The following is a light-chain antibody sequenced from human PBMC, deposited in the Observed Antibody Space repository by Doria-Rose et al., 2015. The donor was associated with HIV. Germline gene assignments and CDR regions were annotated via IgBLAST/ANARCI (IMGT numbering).Light chain of an antibody. Sequence: QYPSSLSASIGDRVTITCRASQTVSTYLNWFQQEPGKAPKLLIYAASRLQSGVPSRFSGSGSGTDFTLTISGLQPGDFATYYCQQTYSSPPWTFGQGTKVEMK. CDR2: AAS. CDR3: QQTYSSPPWT. J-gene: IGKJ1*01. CDR1: QTVSTY. V-gene: IGKV1-39*01.